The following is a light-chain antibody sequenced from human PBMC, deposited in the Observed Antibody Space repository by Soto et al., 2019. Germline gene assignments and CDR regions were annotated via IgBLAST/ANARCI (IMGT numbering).Light chain of an antibody. CDR2: QDS. CDR1: KLGDKY. CDR3: QAWDSSTAV. J-gene: IGLJ1*01. V-gene: IGLV3-1*01. Sequence: SSELTQPPSVSVSPGQTASITCSGEKLGDKYACWYQQKPGQSPVLVIYQDSKRPSGIPERFSGSNSGNTATLPISGTQAMDEADYYCQAWDSSTAVFGTGTKLTVL.